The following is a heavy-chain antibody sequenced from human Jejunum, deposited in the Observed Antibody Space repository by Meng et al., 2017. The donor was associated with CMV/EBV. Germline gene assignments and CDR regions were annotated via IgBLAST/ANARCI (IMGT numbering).Heavy chain of an antibody. D-gene: IGHD3-9*01. CDR3: ARMTGTNYFDY. CDR1: GGSVSSASYL. CDR2: MYSSGST. V-gene: IGHV4-61*02. Sequence: QVQLQGSGPGLVKPSQTLSLTCIVPGGSVSSASYLWSWIRQPAGKGLEGIGRMYSSGSTYYNPSLKSRLTMSIDTSKNQFSLELSSVTAADTAVYYCARMTGTNYFDYWGQGTLVTVSS. J-gene: IGHJ4*02.